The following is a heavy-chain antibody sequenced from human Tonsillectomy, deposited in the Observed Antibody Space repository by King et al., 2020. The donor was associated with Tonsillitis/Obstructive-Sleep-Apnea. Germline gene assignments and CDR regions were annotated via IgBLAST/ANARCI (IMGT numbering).Heavy chain of an antibody. CDR3: ARDMVLEAGGDAFDI. Sequence: VQLQESGPGLVKPSETLSLTCTVSGGSISSYYWSWIRQPPGKGLDWIGYIYYSGSTNYNPSLKSRVTISVDTSKHQFSLKLSSVTAADTAVYYCARDMVLEAGGDAFDIWGQGTMVTVSS. V-gene: IGHV4-59*01. J-gene: IGHJ3*02. CDR2: IYYSGST. CDR1: GGSISSYY. D-gene: IGHD2-8*01.